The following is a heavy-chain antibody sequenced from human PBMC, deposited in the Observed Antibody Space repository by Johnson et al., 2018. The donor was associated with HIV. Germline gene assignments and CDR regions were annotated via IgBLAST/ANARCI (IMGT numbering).Heavy chain of an antibody. Sequence: VHLVESGGGVVRPGGSLTLSCEASAFTFDDYGMSWVRQGPGKGPEWVSGIYSGGSTYYADSVKGRFTISRDNSKNTLYLQMNSLRAEDTAVYYCAASVYYYDSSGYFAFDIWGQGTMVTVSS. CDR2: IYSGGST. D-gene: IGHD3-22*01. V-gene: IGHV3-66*01. CDR3: AASVYYYDSSGYFAFDI. CDR1: AFTFDDYG. J-gene: IGHJ3*02.